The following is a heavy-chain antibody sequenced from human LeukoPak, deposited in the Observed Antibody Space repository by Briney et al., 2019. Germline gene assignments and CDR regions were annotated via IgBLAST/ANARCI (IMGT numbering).Heavy chain of an antibody. Sequence: PGRSLRLSCAAAGFTFDDYAMHWVRQAPGKGLEWASGISWNSGSIGYADSVKGRFTISRDNAKNSLYLQMNSLRAEDTALYYCAKGSSSGYYHFDYWGQGTLVTVSS. J-gene: IGHJ4*02. D-gene: IGHD3-22*01. CDR3: AKGSSSGYYHFDY. CDR2: ISWNSGSI. V-gene: IGHV3-9*01. CDR1: GFTFDDYA.